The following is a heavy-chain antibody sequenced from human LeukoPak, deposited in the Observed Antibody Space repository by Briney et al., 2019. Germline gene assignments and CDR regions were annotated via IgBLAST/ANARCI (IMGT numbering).Heavy chain of an antibody. V-gene: IGHV4-59*11. J-gene: IGHJ5*02. D-gene: IGHD3-9*01. CDR2: MYYRGST. Sequence: SETLSLTCTVSGGSISSHYGSGVRQPPGKGLEWGGYMYYRGSTNYNPSLKSRVTISVDTSKNQCSLKLSSVTAADTAVYYCARTGPAQYYDILTGLWFDPWGQGTLVTVSS. CDR1: GGSISSHY. CDR3: ARTGPAQYYDILTGLWFDP.